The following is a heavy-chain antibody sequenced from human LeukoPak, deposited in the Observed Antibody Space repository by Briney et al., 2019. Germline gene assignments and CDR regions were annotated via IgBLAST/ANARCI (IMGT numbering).Heavy chain of an antibody. CDR1: GLTFSNYW. V-gene: IGHV3-74*01. D-gene: IGHD5-24*01. J-gene: IGHJ5*02. Sequence: GGSLRLSCAASGLTFSNYWMHWVREAPGKGLVWVSGINTDGRSTVYADSVKGRFTISRDNAKNTLYLQMNSPRIEDTAVYYCVVDFQYNCPWGQGTLVTVSS. CDR2: INTDGRST. CDR3: VVDFQYNCP.